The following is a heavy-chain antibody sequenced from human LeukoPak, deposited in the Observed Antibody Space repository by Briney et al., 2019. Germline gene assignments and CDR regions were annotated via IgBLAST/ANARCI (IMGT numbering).Heavy chain of an antibody. D-gene: IGHD6-6*01. V-gene: IGHV3-30*04. CDR1: GFTFSKHA. Sequence: GGSLRLSCAASGFTFSKHAMHWVRQAPGKGLEWVAVISYDGSNKYYADSVKGQFTISRDNSKNTLYLQMNSLRAEDTAVYYCARTLIEYSVSSCYFDYWGQGTLVTVSS. CDR2: ISYDGSNK. CDR3: ARTLIEYSVSSCYFDY. J-gene: IGHJ4*02.